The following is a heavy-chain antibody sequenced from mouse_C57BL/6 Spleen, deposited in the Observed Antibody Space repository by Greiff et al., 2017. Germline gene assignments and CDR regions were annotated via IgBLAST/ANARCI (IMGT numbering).Heavy chain of an antibody. V-gene: IGHV1-39*01. J-gene: IGHJ4*01. CDR1: GYSFTDYN. Sequence: VQLQQSGPELVKPGASVKLSCKASGYSFTDYNMNWVKQSNGKSLEWIGAINPNNGTTSYTQKFKGKATLTVDKTASTAYMQLNSLTTEYSAVYYCAKCPDSKFRLDYWGQVTSVTVSS. D-gene: IGHD2-5*01. CDR2: INPNNGTT. CDR3: AKCPDSKFRLDY.